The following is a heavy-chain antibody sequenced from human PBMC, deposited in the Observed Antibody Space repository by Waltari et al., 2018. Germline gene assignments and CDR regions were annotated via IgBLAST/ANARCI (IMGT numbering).Heavy chain of an antibody. CDR2: INHSGSP. CDR1: GGSFSGYY. D-gene: IGHD3-16*02. CDR3: ARALGLHLVEVSPDAFDI. J-gene: IGHJ3*02. Sequence: QVQLQQWGAGLLKPSETLSLTCAVYGGSFSGYYWSWIRQPPGKGREWIGEINHSGSPNSHPSIKSRGTISVDPSKNQCALKLCSVTVAETGVYYCARALGLHLVEVSPDAFDICGQGTMVTVSS. V-gene: IGHV4-34*01.